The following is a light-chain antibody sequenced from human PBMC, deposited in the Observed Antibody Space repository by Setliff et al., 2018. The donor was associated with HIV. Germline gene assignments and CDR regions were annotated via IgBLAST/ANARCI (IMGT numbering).Light chain of an antibody. V-gene: IGLV1-51*01. Sequence: QSVLTQPPSVSETPGQKVTISRSGSSSNIGNDYVSWYQQFPGTAPKLLIYDNNKRPSGIPDRFSGSKSGTSATLGITGLQTGDEADYYCGTWDSSLSAVVFGGGTKGTVL. CDR3: GTWDSSLSAVV. J-gene: IGLJ3*02. CDR2: DNN. CDR1: SSNIGNDY.